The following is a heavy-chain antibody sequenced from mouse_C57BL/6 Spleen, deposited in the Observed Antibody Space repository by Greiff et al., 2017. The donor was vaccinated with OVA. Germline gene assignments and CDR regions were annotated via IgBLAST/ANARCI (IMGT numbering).Heavy chain of an antibody. Sequence: VQLQQSDAELVKPGASVKISCEVSGYTFTDHTIHWMKQRPEQGLEWIGYIYPRDGSTKYNEKFKGKATLTADKSSSTAYMQLNSLTSEDSAVYFCARKFPNYYGSSWYFDVWGTGTTVTVSS. CDR1: GYTFTDHT. J-gene: IGHJ1*03. D-gene: IGHD1-1*01. CDR2: IYPRDGST. V-gene: IGHV1-78*01. CDR3: ARKFPNYYGSSWYFDV.